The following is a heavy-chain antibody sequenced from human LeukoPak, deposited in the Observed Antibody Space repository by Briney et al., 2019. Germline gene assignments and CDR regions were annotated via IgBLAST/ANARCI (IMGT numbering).Heavy chain of an antibody. CDR2: INDSGSP. D-gene: IGHD2-8*01. V-gene: IGHV4-34*01. CDR1: GWSSSGFY. CDR3: ARGFCNNGVCYQF. J-gene: IGHJ4*02. Sequence: PSETLSLTCAVFGWSSSGFYWTWVRQPPGKGLEWIGEINDSGSPNHNPSLKSRVTISVDTSKNQFSLKLNSVTAADTAVYYCARGFCNNGVCYQFWGQGTLVTVSS.